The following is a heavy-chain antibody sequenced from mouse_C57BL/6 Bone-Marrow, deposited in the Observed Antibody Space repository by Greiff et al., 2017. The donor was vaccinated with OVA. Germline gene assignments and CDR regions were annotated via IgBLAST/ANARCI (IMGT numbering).Heavy chain of an antibody. CDR3: ARGEIYYGNDYYAMDY. J-gene: IGHJ4*01. Sequence: QVQLQQPGAELVRPGTSVKLSCKASGYTFTSYWMHWVKQRPGQGLEWIGVIDPSDSYTNSNQKFKGKATLTVDTSSSTAYMQLSSMTSEDSAVYDCARGEIYYGNDYYAMDYWGQGTSVTVSS. D-gene: IGHD2-1*01. V-gene: IGHV1-59*01. CDR2: IDPSDSYT. CDR1: GYTFTSYW.